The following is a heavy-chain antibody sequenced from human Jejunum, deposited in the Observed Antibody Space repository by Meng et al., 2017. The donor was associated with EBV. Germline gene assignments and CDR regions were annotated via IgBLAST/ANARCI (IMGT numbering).Heavy chain of an antibody. D-gene: IGHD6-19*01. V-gene: IGHV4-61*03. Sequence: VRRSWAVPTACSVSAGSACGCSCSWSWMPQDRGKGREWIGCVSYSDDTNYNTTLTNRVTISVDMSKNNFSQTLRSLIDTETAVYYGANSWAHDQWLNVDSWGQGTLVTVSS. CDR3: ANSWAHDQWLNVDS. CDR1: AGSACGCSCS. CDR2: VSYSDDT. J-gene: IGHJ5*01.